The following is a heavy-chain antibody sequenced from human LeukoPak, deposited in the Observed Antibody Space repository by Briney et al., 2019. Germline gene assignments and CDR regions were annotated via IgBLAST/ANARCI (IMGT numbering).Heavy chain of an antibody. Sequence: ASVKVSCKASGYTFTSYGISWVRHAPGQGLEWMGWISAYNGNTNYAQKLQGRVTMTTDTSTSTAYMELRSLRSDDTAVYYCARVDPYDSSAYSFDYWGQGTLVTVSS. V-gene: IGHV1-18*01. D-gene: IGHD3-22*01. CDR3: ARVDPYDSSAYSFDY. CDR2: ISAYNGNT. CDR1: GYTFTSYG. J-gene: IGHJ4*02.